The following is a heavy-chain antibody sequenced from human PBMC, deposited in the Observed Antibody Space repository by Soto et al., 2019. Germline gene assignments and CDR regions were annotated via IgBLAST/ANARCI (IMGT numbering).Heavy chain of an antibody. CDR1: GFTFSSYA. CDR2: ISYDGRNK. J-gene: IGHJ6*02. V-gene: IGHV3-30-3*01. CDR3: ARDDSSCWYYGMDV. D-gene: IGHD6-19*01. Sequence: QVQLVESGGGVVQPGRSLRLSCAASGFTFSSYAMHWVRQAPGKGLEWVAVISYDGRNKYYADSVKGRFTISRDNYKNTLYLQMNSLRAEDTAVYYCARDDSSCWYYGMDVGGQGTTVTVSS.